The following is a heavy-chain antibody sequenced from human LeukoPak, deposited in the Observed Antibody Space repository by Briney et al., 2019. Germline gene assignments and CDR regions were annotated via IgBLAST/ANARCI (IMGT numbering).Heavy chain of an antibody. D-gene: IGHD3-9*01. CDR3: ARGHYDVLAASYKWTPDY. CDR1: GFTFNTFN. Sequence: GGSLRLSCAASGFTFNTFNMNWVRQAPGKGLEWVSSITSGGDYIYYADSVRGRFTTSRDNAKNSLSLQLNSLRVEDTAVYYCARGHYDVLAASYKWTPDYWGQGTLVTVSS. J-gene: IGHJ4*02. CDR2: ITSGGDYI. V-gene: IGHV3-21*01.